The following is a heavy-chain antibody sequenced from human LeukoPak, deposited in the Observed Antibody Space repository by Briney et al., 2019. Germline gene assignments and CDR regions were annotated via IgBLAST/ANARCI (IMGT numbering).Heavy chain of an antibody. CDR3: ARHRIPAADDAFDI. CDR1: GGSISSSSYY. V-gene: IGHV4-39*01. D-gene: IGHD6-13*01. J-gene: IGHJ3*02. CDR2: IYYSGST. Sequence: SETLSLTCTVSGGSISSSSYYWGWIRQPPGEVLELIGSIYYSGSTSYSPSLKRQVTISVATSKNQFSLKLNSVTAADTAVYYCARHRIPAADDAFDIWGQGTMVTVSS.